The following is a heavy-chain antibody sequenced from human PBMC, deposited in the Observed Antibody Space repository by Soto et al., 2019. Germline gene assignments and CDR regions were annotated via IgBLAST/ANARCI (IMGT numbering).Heavy chain of an antibody. D-gene: IGHD2-8*02. Sequence: QVHLVQSGAELKKPGASVTVSCKASGYSFTSYFMHWVRQAPGQGLEWMGVVNPSTGAAGYAQNFQGRITMTRDTSTSTVYMELRSLESEDSAVYYCARDGRPGLVGRPLPVTSDAFNIWGQGTVVTVSS. J-gene: IGHJ3*02. CDR1: GYSFTSYF. CDR3: ARDGRPGLVGRPLPVTSDAFNI. CDR2: VNPSTGAA. V-gene: IGHV1-46*01.